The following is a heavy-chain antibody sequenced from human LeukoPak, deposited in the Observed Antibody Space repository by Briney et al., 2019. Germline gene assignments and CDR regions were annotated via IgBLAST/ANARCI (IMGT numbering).Heavy chain of an antibody. CDR3: ARGLGIAVAASSEWFDP. J-gene: IGHJ5*02. V-gene: IGHV4-4*07. D-gene: IGHD6-19*01. CDR1: GGSISSYY. Sequence: SETLSLTCTVSGGSISSYYWSWILQPAGKGLEWIGRIYTSGSTNYNPSLKSRVTMSVDTSKNQFSLKLSSVTAADTAVYYCARGLGIAVAASSEWFDPWGQGTLVTVSS. CDR2: IYTSGST.